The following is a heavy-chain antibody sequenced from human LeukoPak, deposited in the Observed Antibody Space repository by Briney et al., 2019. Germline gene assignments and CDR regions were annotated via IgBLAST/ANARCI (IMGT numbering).Heavy chain of an antibody. CDR1: GNSVSSNSLA. CDR2: TYYRSKWFY. CDR3: VRVSGDNLFDH. V-gene: IGHV6-1*01. D-gene: IGHD5-24*01. Sequence: SQTLSLTCAISGNSVSSNSLAWTWIRQSPSRGLEWLGGTYYRSKWFYDYPLSLKSRITFDPDTSKNHFSLHLRSVTPEDTAVYYCVRVSGDNLFDHWAQGTLVTVSS. J-gene: IGHJ4*02.